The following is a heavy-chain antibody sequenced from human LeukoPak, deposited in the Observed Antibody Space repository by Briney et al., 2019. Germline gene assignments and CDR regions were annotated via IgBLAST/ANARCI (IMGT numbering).Heavy chain of an antibody. D-gene: IGHD2-21*02. V-gene: IGHV1-69*13. CDR1: GGTFSSYA. Sequence: SVKVSCKASGGTFSSYAISWVRQAPGQGLEWMGGIIPIFGTANYAQKFQGRVTITADESTSTAYMELSSLRSEDTAVYYCAKVSHAYCGGDCFLYYFDYWGQGTLVTVSS. CDR3: AKVSHAYCGGDCFLYYFDY. CDR2: IIPIFGTA. J-gene: IGHJ4*02.